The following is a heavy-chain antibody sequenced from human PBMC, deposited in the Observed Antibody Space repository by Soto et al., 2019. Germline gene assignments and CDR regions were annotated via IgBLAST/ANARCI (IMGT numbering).Heavy chain of an antibody. CDR2: IYYSGST. V-gene: IGHV4-31*03. Sequence: SETLSLTCTVSGGSISSGGYYWSWIRQHPGKGLEWIGYIYYSGSTYYNPSLKSRVTISVDTSKNQFSLKLSPVTAADTAVYYCASWHWTPYYYYGMDVWGQGTTVTVS. CDR3: ASWHWTPYYYYGMDV. CDR1: GGSISSGGYY. J-gene: IGHJ6*02. D-gene: IGHD1-1*01.